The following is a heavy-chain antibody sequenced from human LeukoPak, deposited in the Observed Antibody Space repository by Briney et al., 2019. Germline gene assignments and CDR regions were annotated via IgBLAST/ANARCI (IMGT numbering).Heavy chain of an antibody. CDR1: GGSISSYY. V-gene: IGHV4-59*01. D-gene: IGHD3-16*01. CDR3: ARGVLGGFNWFDP. CDR2: IYYSGST. Sequence: PSETLSLTCTVSGGSISSYYWSWIRQPPGKGLEWIGYIYYSGSTNYNPSLKSRVTISVDTSKNQFSLKLSSVTAADTAVYYCARGVLGGFNWFDPWGQGTLVTVSS. J-gene: IGHJ5*02.